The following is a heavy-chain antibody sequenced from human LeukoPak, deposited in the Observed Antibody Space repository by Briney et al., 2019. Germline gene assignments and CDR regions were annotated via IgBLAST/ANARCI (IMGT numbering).Heavy chain of an antibody. V-gene: IGHV4-39*01. J-gene: IGHJ5*02. Sequence: SETLSLTCTVSGGSISSSSYYWGRIRQPPGKGLEWNGSIYYSGSTYYNPSLKSRITISVDTSKNQFSLKLSSVTAADTAVYYCAKYYYGSGSYPFDPWGQGTLVTVSS. CDR1: GGSISSSSYY. D-gene: IGHD3-10*01. CDR2: IYYSGST. CDR3: AKYYYGSGSYPFDP.